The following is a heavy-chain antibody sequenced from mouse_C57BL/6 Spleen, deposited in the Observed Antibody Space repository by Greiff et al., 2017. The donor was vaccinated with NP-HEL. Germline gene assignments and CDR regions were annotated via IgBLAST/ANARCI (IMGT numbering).Heavy chain of an antibody. V-gene: IGHV5-15*01. Sequence: EVKLQESGGGLVQPGGSLKLSCAASGFTFSDYGMAWVRQAPRKGPEWVAFISNLAYSIYYADTVTGRFTISRENAKNTLYLEMSSLRSEDTAMYYCARRAYYGSSYAMDYWGQGTSVTVSS. CDR1: GFTFSDYG. CDR2: ISNLAYSI. CDR3: ARRAYYGSSYAMDY. J-gene: IGHJ4*01. D-gene: IGHD1-1*01.